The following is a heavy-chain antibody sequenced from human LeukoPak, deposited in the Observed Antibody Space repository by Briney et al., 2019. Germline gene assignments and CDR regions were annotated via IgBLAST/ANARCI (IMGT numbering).Heavy chain of an antibody. D-gene: IGHD3-9*01. V-gene: IGHV4-59*01. Sequence: SETLSLTCTVSGGSISSYYWSWIRQPPGKGLEWIGYIYYSGSTNYNPSLKSRVTISVDTSKNHFSLKLRSVTAADTAVYYCARVTGYMIGDYFDYWGQGTLLTVSS. J-gene: IGHJ4*02. CDR3: ARVTGYMIGDYFDY. CDR2: IYYSGST. CDR1: GGSISSYY.